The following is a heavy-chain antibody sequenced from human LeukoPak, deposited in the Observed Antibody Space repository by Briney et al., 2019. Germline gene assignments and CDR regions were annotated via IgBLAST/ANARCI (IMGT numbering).Heavy chain of an antibody. Sequence: PGGSLRLSCAASGFTFSSYAMSWVRQAPGKGLEWVSAISGSGGSRYYADSVKGRFTISRDNAKNTLYLQMNSLRAEDTAVYYCAKGGAYYGSGSYLGYWGQGTLVTVSS. D-gene: IGHD3-10*01. CDR2: ISGSGGSR. J-gene: IGHJ4*02. CDR3: AKGGAYYGSGSYLGY. CDR1: GFTFSSYA. V-gene: IGHV3-23*01.